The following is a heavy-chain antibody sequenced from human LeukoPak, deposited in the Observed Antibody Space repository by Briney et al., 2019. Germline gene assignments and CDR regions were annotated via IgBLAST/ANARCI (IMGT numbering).Heavy chain of an antibody. Sequence: GGSLRLSCAASGFTFSSNAMHWVRQAPGKGLEWVAIISYDGGDKYYADSVKGRFTISRDNSKNTLGLQMNSLRTEDTAVYYCAKDQGIQLGIDYWGQGSLVTVSS. D-gene: IGHD5-18*01. V-gene: IGHV3-30*18. J-gene: IGHJ4*02. CDR3: AKDQGIQLGIDY. CDR1: GFTFSSNA. CDR2: ISYDGGDK.